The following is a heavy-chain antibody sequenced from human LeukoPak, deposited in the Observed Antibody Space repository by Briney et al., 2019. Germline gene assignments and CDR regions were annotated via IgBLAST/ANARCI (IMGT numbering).Heavy chain of an antibody. V-gene: IGHV4-4*07. Sequence: SETLSLTCTVSGGSISSYSWSWIPHPAGGGLEWIGRISTNGSTNYSPALKTRVTMSVDTSKNQYSLKLSSVTAADTAVYYCARGKEWFDPWGEGTLVTVSS. CDR3: ARGKEWFDP. CDR1: GGSISSYS. CDR2: ISTNGST. J-gene: IGHJ5*02.